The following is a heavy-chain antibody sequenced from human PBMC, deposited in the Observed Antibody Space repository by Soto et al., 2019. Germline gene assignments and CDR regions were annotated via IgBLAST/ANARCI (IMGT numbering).Heavy chain of an antibody. CDR3: SRGYGRTFDF. CDR1: GGSFSGYY. J-gene: IGHJ4*02. Sequence: QVQLQQWGAGLLKPSETLSLTCAVYGGSFSGYYWNWIRQPPGKGLEWIGEINHSGSTNYNPSLKIRVTISVDTSNHPFSLTLSPVPAADTAVYYCSRGYGRTFDFWGQATLVTVSS. CDR2: INHSGST. V-gene: IGHV4-34*01. D-gene: IGHD3-10*01.